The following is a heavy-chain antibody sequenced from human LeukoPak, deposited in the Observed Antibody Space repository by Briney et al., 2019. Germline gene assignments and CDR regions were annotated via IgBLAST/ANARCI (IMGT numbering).Heavy chain of an antibody. V-gene: IGHV3-30*02. D-gene: IGHD6-13*01. Sequence: GGSLRLSCAASRFTFSAYGVHGVRQAPGKGLEWVAFIRYEGRIKNYADSVKGRFTISRDNYKNRLYLQMNSLTTEHTSRYYCARNRAAAGDWLDPWGQGTLVIVCS. CDR1: RFTFSAYG. J-gene: IGHJ5*02. CDR3: ARNRAAAGDWLDP. CDR2: IRYEGRIK.